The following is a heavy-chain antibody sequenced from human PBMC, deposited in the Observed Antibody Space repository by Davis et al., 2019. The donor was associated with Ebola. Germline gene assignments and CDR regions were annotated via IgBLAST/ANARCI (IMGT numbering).Heavy chain of an antibody. V-gene: IGHV3-21*01. D-gene: IGHD5-24*01. J-gene: IGHJ4*02. CDR3: ARDRGRDGYNRVGQPLDY. CDR1: GFTFSSYS. Sequence: PGGSLRLSCAASGFTFSSYSMNWVRQAPGKGLEWVSSISSSSSYIYYADSVKGRFTISRDNAKNSLYLQMNSLRAEDTAVYYCARDRGRDGYNRVGQPLDYWGQGTLVTVSS. CDR2: ISSSSSYI.